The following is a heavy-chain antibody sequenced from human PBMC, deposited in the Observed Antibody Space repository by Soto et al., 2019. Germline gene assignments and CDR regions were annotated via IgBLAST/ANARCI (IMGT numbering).Heavy chain of an antibody. CDR3: ARVERGTATTVVDAFDI. Sequence: QVQLQQWGAGLLKPSETLSLTCAVHGGFVSSGSYYWSWIRQPPGKGLEWIGEMCHSGGTHFNPSHKSRVTISVDTSKNQFSLKMSSVTAADTALYYCARVERGTATTVVDAFDIWGPGTMVTVSS. J-gene: IGHJ3*02. D-gene: IGHD1-1*01. CDR1: GGFVSSGSYY. CDR2: MCHSGGT. V-gene: IGHV4-34*01.